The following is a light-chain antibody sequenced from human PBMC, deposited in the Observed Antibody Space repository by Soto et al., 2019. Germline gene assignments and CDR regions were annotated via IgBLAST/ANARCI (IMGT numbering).Light chain of an antibody. CDR2: EVS. V-gene: IGLV2-14*01. J-gene: IGLJ2*01. CDR1: IYDVGAYHY. Sequence: QSALTQPASVSGSPGQSNTISCTGTIYDVGAYHYVSWYQQFPGKAPKLILYEVSNRPSGISNRFSGFRSGSTASLTVSGLQPEDDAHYYCISYTTTGALVFGGGTKLTVL. CDR3: ISYTTTGALV.